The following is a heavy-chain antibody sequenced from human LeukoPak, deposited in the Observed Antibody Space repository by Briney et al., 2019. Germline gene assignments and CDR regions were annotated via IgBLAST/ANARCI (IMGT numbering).Heavy chain of an antibody. D-gene: IGHD3-16*01. CDR3: ARMATLAGFDY. V-gene: IGHV4-39*01. CDR2: IYYSGST. Sequence: SETLSLTCTVSGGSISSSSYYWGWIRQPPGKGLEWIGSIYYSGSTYYNPSLKSRVTISVDTSKNQFSLKLSSVTAADTAVYYCARMATLAGFDYWGQGTLVTASS. J-gene: IGHJ4*02. CDR1: GGSISSSSYY.